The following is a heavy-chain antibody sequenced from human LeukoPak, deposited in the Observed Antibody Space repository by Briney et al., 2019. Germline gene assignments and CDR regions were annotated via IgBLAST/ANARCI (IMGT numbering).Heavy chain of an antibody. CDR2: IYYSGST. D-gene: IGHD6-19*01. CDR3: ARGPGGWYRWFDP. J-gene: IGHJ5*02. V-gene: IGHV4-39*01. CDR1: GGSISSSSYY. Sequence: SETLSLTCTVSGGSISSSSYYWGWIRQPPGKGLEWIGSIYYSGSTYYNPSLKSRVTISVDTSKNQFSLKLSSVTAADTAVYYCARGPGGWYRWFDPWGQGTLVTVSS.